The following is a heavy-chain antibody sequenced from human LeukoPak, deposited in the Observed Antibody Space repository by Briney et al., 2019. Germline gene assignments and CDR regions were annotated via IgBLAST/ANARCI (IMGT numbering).Heavy chain of an antibody. CDR1: GFTFTNYW. V-gene: IGHV3-48*04. D-gene: IGHD3-22*01. CDR2: ISGSSSTI. J-gene: IGHJ4*02. Sequence: GGSLRLSCAASGFTFTNYWMNWVRQAPGRGLEWLSYISGSSSTIYYVDSVKGRFTISRDNAKNSLYLQMNSLRAEDTAMYYCASGNSGYWFWGQGTLVTVSS. CDR3: ASGNSGYWF.